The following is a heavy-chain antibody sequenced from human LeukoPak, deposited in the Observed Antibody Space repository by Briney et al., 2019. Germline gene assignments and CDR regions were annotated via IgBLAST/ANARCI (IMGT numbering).Heavy chain of an antibody. V-gene: IGHV4-59*08. J-gene: IGHJ4*02. Sequence: SETLSLTCAVSGGSISSYYWSWIRQPPGKGLEWIGYIYYSGSTNYNPSLKSRVTISVDTSKNQFSLKLSSVTAADTAVYYCATGRTMVTRYYFDYWGQGTLVTVSS. D-gene: IGHD5-18*01. CDR2: IYYSGST. CDR1: GGSISSYY. CDR3: ATGRTMVTRYYFDY.